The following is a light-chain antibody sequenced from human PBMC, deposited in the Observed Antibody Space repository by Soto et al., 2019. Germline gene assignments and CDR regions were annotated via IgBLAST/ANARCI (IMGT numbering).Light chain of an antibody. CDR1: QSVGSN. Sequence: EIVMTQSPATLSVSPGERAALSCRASQSVGSNLAWYQQKPGQAPRLLIYGASNRATAIPARFSGSGSGTEFTLTISSLQSEDFAIYYCQQYKIWPEGFGGGTKVEIK. CDR2: GAS. V-gene: IGKV3-15*01. CDR3: QQYKIWPEG. J-gene: IGKJ4*01.